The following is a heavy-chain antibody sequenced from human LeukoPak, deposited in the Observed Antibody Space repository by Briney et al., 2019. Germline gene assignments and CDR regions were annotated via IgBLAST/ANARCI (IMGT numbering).Heavy chain of an antibody. D-gene: IGHD3-10*01. Sequence: ASVKVSCKASGQSLTGYFIHWVRQAPGQGLEWVGRIDPNTGDTIYAQDFQGRVAVTSATSISTAYMELSRLTSDDTAVYFCARLGLHGSGTYYFFDYWGQGTLVTVSS. CDR2: IDPNTGDT. V-gene: IGHV1-2*06. CDR1: GQSLTGYF. CDR3: ARLGLHGSGTYYFFDY. J-gene: IGHJ4*02.